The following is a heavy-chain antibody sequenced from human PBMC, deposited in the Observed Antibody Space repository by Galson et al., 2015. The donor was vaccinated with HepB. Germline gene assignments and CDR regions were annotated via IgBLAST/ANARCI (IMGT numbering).Heavy chain of an antibody. CDR3: AREMTTVTRGGFDY. D-gene: IGHD4-17*01. V-gene: IGHV1-18*01. Sequence: SVKVSCKASGYTFSNYGINWVRQAPGQGLEWMGWISAYSGDTHYARELQGRVTMTTDTSTSTTYMEVSSLRSDDTAVYYCAREMTTVTRGGFDYWGQGTLVTVSS. J-gene: IGHJ4*02. CDR2: ISAYSGDT. CDR1: GYTFSNYG.